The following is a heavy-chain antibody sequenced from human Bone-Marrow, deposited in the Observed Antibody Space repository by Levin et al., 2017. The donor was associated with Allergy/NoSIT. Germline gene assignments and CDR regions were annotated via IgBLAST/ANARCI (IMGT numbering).Heavy chain of an antibody. CDR2: LYYSGST. Sequence: KPSETLSLTCSVSGGSIRGYYWSWIRKSPGKELEWIGYLYYSGSTNYKSSLKSRMTMSVDTSKNEFSLRLTSITAADTAVYYCARGSLYWYFDLWGPGTPVTVSS. V-gene: IGHV4-59*01. CDR3: ARGSLYWYFDL. CDR1: GGSIRGYY. J-gene: IGHJ2*01.